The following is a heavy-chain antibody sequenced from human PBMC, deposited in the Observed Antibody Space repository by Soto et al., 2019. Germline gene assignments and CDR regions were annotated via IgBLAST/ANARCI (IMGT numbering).Heavy chain of an antibody. D-gene: IGHD3-16*01. CDR3: ARGAPPKGVASDGGRYY. J-gene: IGHJ4*02. Sequence: QVQLVQSGPEVKNPGASVKVSCKASGYTFKNYGIKWVRQAPGQGLEWVGWITTYNGNRYSAEKFQGRVTMTTDTSNVTNFMEVKSLTTGDTGVYYCARGAPPKGVASDGGRYYWGRGTFVTLSS. V-gene: IGHV1-18*01. CDR2: ITTYNGNR. CDR1: GYTFKNYG.